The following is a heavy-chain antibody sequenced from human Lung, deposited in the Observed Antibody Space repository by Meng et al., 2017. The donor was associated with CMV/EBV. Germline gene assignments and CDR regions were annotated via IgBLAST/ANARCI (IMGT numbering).Heavy chain of an antibody. V-gene: IGHV1-2*02. CDR2: IHPRRGNT. Sequence: ASVKVSCKASGYTFTAHYFHWVRQAPGQGLEWMGWIHPRRGNTNYAQQFQGRVTLTRDTSINTGYMELTRLTSDDTAVYYCSRDNNWGPDYGGKETLVTVSS. CDR1: GYTFTAHY. J-gene: IGHJ4*02. D-gene: IGHD7-27*01. CDR3: SRDNNWGPDY.